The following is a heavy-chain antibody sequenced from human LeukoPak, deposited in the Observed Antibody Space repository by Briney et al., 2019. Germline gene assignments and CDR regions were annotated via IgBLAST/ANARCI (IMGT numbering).Heavy chain of an antibody. CDR1: GGSISSYY. J-gene: IGHJ6*03. CDR3: ARVPRYDFWSGYLYYYYMDV. V-gene: IGHV4-59*01. CDR2: IYYSGST. Sequence: PSETLSLTCTVSGGSISSYYWRWIRQPPGKGLEWIGYIYYSGSTNYNPSLKSRVTISVDTSKNQFSLKLSSVTAADTAVYYCARVPRYDFWSGYLYYYYMDVWGKGTTATVSS. D-gene: IGHD3-3*01.